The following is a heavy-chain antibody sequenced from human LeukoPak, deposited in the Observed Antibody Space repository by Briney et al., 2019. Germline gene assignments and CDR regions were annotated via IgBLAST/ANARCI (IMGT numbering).Heavy chain of an antibody. D-gene: IGHD6-13*01. CDR1: GFTFSSYE. CDR3: ARRAAGPPHFDY. V-gene: IGHV3-48*03. Sequence: GGSLRLSCAASGFTFSSYEMNWVRQAPGKGLEWVSYISSSGSTIYYADSVKGRFTISRDNAKNSLYLQMNSLRAEDTAVYYCARRAAGPPHFDYWGQGTLVTVSS. CDR2: ISSSGSTI. J-gene: IGHJ4*02.